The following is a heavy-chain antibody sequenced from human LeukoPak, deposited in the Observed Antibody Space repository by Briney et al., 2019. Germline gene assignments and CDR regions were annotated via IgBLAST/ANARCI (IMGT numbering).Heavy chain of an antibody. CDR2: ISSSGSTI. CDR3: ARQYYYDSSGYYDAYFQH. J-gene: IGHJ1*01. Sequence: GGSLRLSCAASGFTFSSYEMNWLRQAPGKGLEWVSYISSSGSTIYYADSVRGRFTISRDNAKNSLYLQMNSLRAEDTAVYYCARQYYYDSSGYYDAYFQHWGQGTLVTVSS. V-gene: IGHV3-48*03. D-gene: IGHD3-22*01. CDR1: GFTFSSYE.